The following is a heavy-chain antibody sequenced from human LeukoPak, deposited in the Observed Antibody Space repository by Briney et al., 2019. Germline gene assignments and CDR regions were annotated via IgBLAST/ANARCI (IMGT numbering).Heavy chain of an antibody. CDR3: AGEFAAMVTKAFDI. Sequence: XXXXMINPSGGSTTYAQKFQGRVTMTTDTSTRTVYMELSSLRFEDTAVYYCAGEFAAMVTKAFDIWGPGTMVTVSS. J-gene: IGHJ3*02. V-gene: IGHV1-46*01. D-gene: IGHD5-18*01. CDR2: INPSGGST.